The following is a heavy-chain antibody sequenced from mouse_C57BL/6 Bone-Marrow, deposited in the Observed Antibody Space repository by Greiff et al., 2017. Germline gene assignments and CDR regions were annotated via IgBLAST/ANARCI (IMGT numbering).Heavy chain of an antibody. D-gene: IGHD4-1*01. CDR1: GYTFTSYW. V-gene: IGHV1-72*01. J-gene: IGHJ4*01. Sequence: QQSCKASGYTFTSYWMHWVKQRPGRGLEWIGRIDPNSGGTKYNEKFKSKATLTVDKPSSTAYMQLSSLTSEDSAVYYCASGGHWDEDYYAMDYWGQGTSVTVSS. CDR2: IDPNSGGT. CDR3: ASGGHWDEDYYAMDY.